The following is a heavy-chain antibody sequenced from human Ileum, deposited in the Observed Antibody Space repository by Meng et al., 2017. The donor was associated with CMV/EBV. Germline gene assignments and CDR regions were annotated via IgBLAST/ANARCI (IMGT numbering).Heavy chain of an antibody. CDR2: VHHSGNT. CDR1: APLTAYY. D-gene: IGHD3-10*01. V-gene: IGHV4-34*01. J-gene: IGHJ4*02. Sequence: APLTAYYWTWIRQPPGKGLEWIGEVHHSGNTNYSPSLKSRVTVSVDTSKNQFSLNLNSVTAADTAMYFCARGRGSLWYGDVPPLDSWGQGTLVTVSS. CDR3: ARGRGSLWYGDVPPLDS.